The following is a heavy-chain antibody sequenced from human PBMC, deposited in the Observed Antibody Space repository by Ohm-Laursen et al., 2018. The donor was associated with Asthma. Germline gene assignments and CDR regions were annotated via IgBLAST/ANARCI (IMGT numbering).Heavy chain of an antibody. V-gene: IGHV1-69*01. CDR1: GGTFSSYA. Sequence: ASSVKVSCKASGGTFSSYAISWVRQAPGQGLEWMGGIIPIFGTANYAQKFQGRVTITADESTSTAYMELSSLRSEDTAVYYCALSGSYTDAFDIWGQGTMVTVSA. CDR3: ALSGSYTDAFDI. CDR2: IIPIFGTA. D-gene: IGHD3-3*01. J-gene: IGHJ3*02.